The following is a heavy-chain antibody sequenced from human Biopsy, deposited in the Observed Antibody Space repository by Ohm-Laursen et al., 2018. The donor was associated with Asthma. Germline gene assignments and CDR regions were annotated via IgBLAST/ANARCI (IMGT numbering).Heavy chain of an antibody. CDR1: GFSFSKYG. D-gene: IGHD6-19*01. J-gene: IGHJ4*02. V-gene: IGHV3-30*19. CDR3: AREGVAGTHIED. Sequence: SLRLSCAASGFSFSKYGIHWVRQAPGKGLEWVAVISYDGSSICYADSVKGRFTISRDNSKNTLSLQMNSLTAEDTAVYYCAREGVAGTHIEDWGQGTLVTVSS. CDR2: ISYDGSSI.